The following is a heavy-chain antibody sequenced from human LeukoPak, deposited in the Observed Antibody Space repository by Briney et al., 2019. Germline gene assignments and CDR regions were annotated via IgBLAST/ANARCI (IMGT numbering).Heavy chain of an antibody. Sequence: GGSLRLSCVASGLTFGNYGMNWVRQAPGKGLEWVSAISESGGRTYYADSVKGRFTISRDDSKNTLYLQMNSLRAEDTAVYYCAKDRGGGFDYWGLGTLVTVSS. V-gene: IGHV3-23*01. J-gene: IGHJ4*02. CDR1: GLTFGNYG. CDR3: AKDRGGGFDY. D-gene: IGHD2-15*01. CDR2: ISESGGRT.